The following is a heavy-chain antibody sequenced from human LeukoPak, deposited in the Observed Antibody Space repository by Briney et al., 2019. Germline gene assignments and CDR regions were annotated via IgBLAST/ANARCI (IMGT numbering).Heavy chain of an antibody. CDR3: TRDASDPITMSYYMDV. J-gene: IGHJ6*03. D-gene: IGHD3-10*02. CDR2: IRSKAYGGTT. V-gene: IGHV3-49*03. Sequence: GGSLRLSCTASGFTFGDYAMSWFRQAPGKGLEWVGFIRSKAYGGTTEYAASVKGRFTISRDDSKSIAYLQMNSLKTEDTAVYYCTRDASDPITMSYYMDVWGKGTTVTVSS. CDR1: GFTFGDYA.